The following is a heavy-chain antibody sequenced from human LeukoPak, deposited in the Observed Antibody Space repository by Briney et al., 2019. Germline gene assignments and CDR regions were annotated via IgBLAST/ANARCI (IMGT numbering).Heavy chain of an antibody. D-gene: IGHD5-12*01. J-gene: IGHJ4*02. CDR2: MYYSGST. Sequence: SETLSLTCTVSGGSISSYYWSWIRQPPGKGLEWIGYMYYSGSTKYNPSLKSRVTISVDTSKNQLSLKLSSVTAADTAVYYCATARDILTTISVGGFDYWGQGTLVTVSS. CDR1: GGSISSYY. CDR3: ATARDILTTISVGGFDY. V-gene: IGHV4-59*08.